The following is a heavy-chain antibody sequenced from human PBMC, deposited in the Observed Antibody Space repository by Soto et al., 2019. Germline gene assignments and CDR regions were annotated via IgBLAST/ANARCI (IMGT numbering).Heavy chain of an antibody. CDR1: GYTFTSYA. CDR2: INAGNGNT. J-gene: IGHJ4*02. D-gene: IGHD1-26*01. V-gene: IGHV1-3*01. CDR3: ARGASPLIDY. Sequence: QVQLAQSGAEVKKPGASVKVSCKASGYTFTSYAMHWVRQAPGQRLEWMGWINAGNGNTKYSQKFQGRVTITRDTSASIAYMEVSSLRSEDTAVYYCARGASPLIDYWGQGTLVTVSS.